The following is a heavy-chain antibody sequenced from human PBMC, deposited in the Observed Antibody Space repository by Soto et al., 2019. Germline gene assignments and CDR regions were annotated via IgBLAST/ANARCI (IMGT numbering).Heavy chain of an antibody. CDR2: IYYSGST. V-gene: IGHV4-59*01. J-gene: IGHJ6*02. CDR3: ARGLRYFDWLYNLGGMDV. D-gene: IGHD3-9*01. CDR1: GGSISSYY. Sequence: PSETLSLTCTVSGGSISSYYWRWIRQPPGKGLEWIGYIYYSGSTNYNPSLKSRVTISVDTSKNQFSLKLSSVTAADTAVYYCARGLRYFDWLYNLGGMDVWGQGTTVTVSS.